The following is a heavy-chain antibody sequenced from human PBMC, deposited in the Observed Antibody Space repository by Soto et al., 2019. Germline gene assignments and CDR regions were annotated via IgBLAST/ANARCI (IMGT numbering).Heavy chain of an antibody. CDR3: ARDRRIDILSGYYSNYAFDI. CDR2: SYYSGST. V-gene: IGHV4-30-4*01. Sequence: SSETLSLTCTVSGGSISSGDYYWSWIRQPPXKGLDSIGYSYYSGSTYYNPSLKSLVTISVDTSKNQFSLKLSSVTAADTAVYYCARDRRIDILSGYYSNYAFDIWGQGTMVTVS. D-gene: IGHD3-9*01. J-gene: IGHJ3*02. CDR1: GGSISSGDYY.